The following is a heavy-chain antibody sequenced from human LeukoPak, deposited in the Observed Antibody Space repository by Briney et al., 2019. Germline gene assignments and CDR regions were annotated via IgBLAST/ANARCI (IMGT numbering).Heavy chain of an antibody. V-gene: IGHV3-21*01. J-gene: IGHJ6*03. CDR2: LSSSSHYI. Sequence: GGSLRLSCAASGFTFSSYNMNWVRQAPGKGLEWVSSLSSSSHYIYYADSVKGRFTISRDNAKNSLYLQMTSLRAEDTAVYYCAREGHRPFNYYYYMDVWGKGTTVTVSS. CDR3: AREGHRPFNYYYYMDV. CDR1: GFTFSSYN.